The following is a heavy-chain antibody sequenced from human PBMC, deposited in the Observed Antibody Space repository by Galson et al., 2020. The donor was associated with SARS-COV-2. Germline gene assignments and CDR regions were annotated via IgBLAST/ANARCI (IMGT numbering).Heavy chain of an antibody. CDR2: ISYDGSNK. D-gene: IGHD3-10*01. CDR3: ARGLLWFGGLGGCGD. J-gene: IGHJ4*02. V-gene: IGHV3-30*01. Sequence: GGSLRLSCAASGFTFRSYAMPWVRQAPGKGLEWVAAISYDGSNKYYADSVKGRFTISRDNSKNTLYLQMNSLRAEDTGVYYCARGLLWFGGLGGCGDWGQGTLVAVSS. CDR1: GFTFRSYA.